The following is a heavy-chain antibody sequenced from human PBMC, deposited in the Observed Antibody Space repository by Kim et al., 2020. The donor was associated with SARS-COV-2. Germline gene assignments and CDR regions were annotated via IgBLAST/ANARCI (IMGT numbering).Heavy chain of an antibody. V-gene: IGHV3-43*01. Sequence: TYYADSVKGRFTISRDNSKNSLYLQMNSLRTEDTALYYCAKETYGLFDYWGQGTLVTVSS. CDR2: T. CDR3: AKETYGLFDY. J-gene: IGHJ4*02. D-gene: IGHD4-17*01.